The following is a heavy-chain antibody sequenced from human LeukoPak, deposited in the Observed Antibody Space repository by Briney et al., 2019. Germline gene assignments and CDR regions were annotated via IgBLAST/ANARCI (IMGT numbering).Heavy chain of an antibody. CDR3: AEDAQRGFDYSNSFQY. J-gene: IGHJ4*02. CDR1: GFIFTDYG. D-gene: IGHD4-11*01. V-gene: IGHV3-33*06. CDR2: IWSDATNM. Sequence: GGSLRLSCAASGFIFTDYGFHWVRQAPGKGLEWVAAIWSDATNMFYANSVKGRFFIQRDDYQNTVYLEMSILRAEDTAVYYCAEDAQRGFDYSNSFQYWGQGSLVTVSS.